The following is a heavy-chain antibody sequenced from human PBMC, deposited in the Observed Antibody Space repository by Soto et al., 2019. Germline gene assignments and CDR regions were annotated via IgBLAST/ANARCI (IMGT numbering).Heavy chain of an antibody. D-gene: IGHD2-2*01. CDR1: GYTFTSYG. V-gene: IGHV1-18*03. CDR3: ARVRGDIVVVPAATPHYYYCIDV. Sequence: ASVKVSCKASGYTFTSYGISWVRQAPGQGLEWMGWISAYNGNTNYAQKLQGRVTMTTDTSTSTAYMELRSLRSDDMAVYYCARVRGDIVVVPAATPHYYYCIDVRGQGTTVTVSS. J-gene: IGHJ6*02. CDR2: ISAYNGNT.